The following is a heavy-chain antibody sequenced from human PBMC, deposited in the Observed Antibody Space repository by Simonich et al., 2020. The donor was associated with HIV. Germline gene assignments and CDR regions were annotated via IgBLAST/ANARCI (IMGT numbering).Heavy chain of an antibody. CDR1: GYTFTSFG. CDR3: ARLLGDYFDS. CDR2: IIDHNGKT. V-gene: IGHV1-18*01. Sequence: QVQLVQSGPEVKKPGASVKVSCKASGYTFTSFGITWVRQAPGQGLELMGWIIDHNGKTNYAQKFQDRVTITTDTSTTTAHMEVRSLRSDDTAVYYCARLLGDYFDSWGQGTLVTVSS. D-gene: IGHD3-16*01. J-gene: IGHJ4*02.